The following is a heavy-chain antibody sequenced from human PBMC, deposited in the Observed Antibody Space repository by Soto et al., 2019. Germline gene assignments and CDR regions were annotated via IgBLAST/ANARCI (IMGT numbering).Heavy chain of an antibody. D-gene: IGHD2-2*01. CDR1: GGSFSGYY. CDR2: INHRGST. Sequence: PSETLSLTCVVYGGSFSGYYWSWIRQSPGKGLEWIGGINHRGSTNYNPSLESRVTISVDTSKNQFSLKLPSVTAADTVMYYCARDGFCTSTTCRVGNWFDPWGQGTLVTVSS. V-gene: IGHV4-34*01. CDR3: ARDGFCTSTTCRVGNWFDP. J-gene: IGHJ5*02.